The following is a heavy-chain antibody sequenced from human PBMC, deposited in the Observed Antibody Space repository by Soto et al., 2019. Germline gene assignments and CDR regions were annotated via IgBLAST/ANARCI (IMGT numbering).Heavy chain of an antibody. Sequence: QVQLQESGPGLVKPSETLSLTCTVSGGSISSYYWSWIRQSPGKGLEWIGYIYYIGGTNYNPSLRSXXTXSXXTSKSQFSLKLSSVTAADTAVYYCASQYSSWYVHSWGQGTLVTVSS. CDR3: ASQYSSWYVHS. D-gene: IGHD6-19*01. J-gene: IGHJ5*02. CDR2: IYYIGGT. CDR1: GGSISSYY. V-gene: IGHV4-59*01.